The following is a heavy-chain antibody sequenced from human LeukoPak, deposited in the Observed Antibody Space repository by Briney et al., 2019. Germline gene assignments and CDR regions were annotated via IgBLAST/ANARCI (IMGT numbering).Heavy chain of an antibody. Sequence: GGSLRLSCAASGFTFSSYGMHWVRQAPGKGLEWVAVISYDGSNKYYADSVKGRFTISRDNSKNTLYLQMNSLGAEDTAVYYCAKSSGFRGSYYNDYWGQGTLVTVSS. J-gene: IGHJ4*02. CDR2: ISYDGSNK. D-gene: IGHD1-26*01. V-gene: IGHV3-30*18. CDR1: GFTFSSYG. CDR3: AKSSGFRGSYYNDY.